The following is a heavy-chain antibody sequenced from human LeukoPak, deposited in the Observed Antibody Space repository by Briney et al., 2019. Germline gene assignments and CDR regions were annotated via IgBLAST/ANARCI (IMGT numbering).Heavy chain of an antibody. CDR3: ARSQSNYCSGGSCYHIDY. CDR1: GYSFTSYW. V-gene: IGHV5-51*01. Sequence: GESLKISCKGSGYSFTSYWIGWVRQMPGKGLEWMGIIYPGDSDTRYSPSFQSQVTISADKSISTAYLQWSSMKASDSAMYYCARSQSNYCSGGSCYHIDYWGQGTLVTVSS. D-gene: IGHD2-15*01. CDR2: IYPGDSDT. J-gene: IGHJ4*02.